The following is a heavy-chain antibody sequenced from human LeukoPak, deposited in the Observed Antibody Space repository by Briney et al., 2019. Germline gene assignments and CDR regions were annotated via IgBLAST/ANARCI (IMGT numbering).Heavy chain of an antibody. J-gene: IGHJ4*02. CDR2: IIPIFGTA. V-gene: IGHV1-69*13. D-gene: IGHD6-13*01. Sequence: GASVKVSCKASGGTFSSYAISWVRQAPGQGLEWMGGIIPIFGTANYAQKFQGRVTITADESTSTAYMELSSLRSEDTAVYYCARARAAAGTWDYWGQGTLVTVSS. CDR3: ARARAAAGTWDY. CDR1: GGTFSSYA.